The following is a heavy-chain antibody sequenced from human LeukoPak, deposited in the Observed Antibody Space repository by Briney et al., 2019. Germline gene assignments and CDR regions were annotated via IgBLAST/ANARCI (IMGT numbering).Heavy chain of an antibody. CDR2: IYYSGST. D-gene: IGHD3-22*01. CDR3: ASTLFGIGYDSSGYYYH. Sequence: PSETLSLTCTVSGGSISSYYWSWIRQPPGKGLEWIGYIYYSGSTNYNPSLKGRVTISVDTSKNQFSLKLSSVTAADTAVYYCASTLFGIGYDSSGYYYHWGQGTLVTVSS. CDR1: GGSISSYY. J-gene: IGHJ5*02. V-gene: IGHV4-59*01.